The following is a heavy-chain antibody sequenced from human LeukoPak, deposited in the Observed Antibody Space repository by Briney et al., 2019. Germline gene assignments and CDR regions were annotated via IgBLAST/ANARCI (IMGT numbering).Heavy chain of an antibody. J-gene: IGHJ4*02. CDR2: VRGRDDST. D-gene: IGHD2-2*03. CDR1: GFTFSSYA. V-gene: IGHV3-23*01. Sequence: PGGSLRLSCAASGFTFSSYAMSWVRLAPGKGLEWVTGVRGRDDSTFYADSVRGRFTISRDNSRNTLYLQMDSLRAEDTAVYYCAKDGYCTTVTCYGWLDYWGLGTLVTVSS. CDR3: AKDGYCTTVTCYGWLDY.